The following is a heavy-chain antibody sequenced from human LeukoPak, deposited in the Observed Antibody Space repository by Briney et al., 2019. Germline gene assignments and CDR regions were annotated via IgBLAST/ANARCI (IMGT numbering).Heavy chain of an antibody. V-gene: IGHV4-39*01. CDR3: VGWLPAPRHWFDP. J-gene: IGHJ5*02. D-gene: IGHD5-12*01. Sequence: ETLSLTCTVSGGSISSSSYYWGWIRQPPGKGLEWIGSIYYSGSTYYNPSLKSRVTISVDTPKNQFSLKLSSVTAADTAVYYCVGWLPAPRHWFDPWGQGTLVTVSS. CDR2: IYYSGST. CDR1: GGSISSSSYY.